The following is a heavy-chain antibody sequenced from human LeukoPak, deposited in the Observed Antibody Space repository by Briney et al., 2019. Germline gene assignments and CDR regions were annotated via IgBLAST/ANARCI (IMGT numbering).Heavy chain of an antibody. V-gene: IGHV3-74*01. CDR3: VRSSDRDGLQFVFDY. CDR1: GFTFIRYW. D-gene: IGHD5-24*01. CDR2: IKTDGTST. Sequence: PGGSPRLSCAASGFTFIRYWMHWVRHAPGKGLIWVSRIKTDGTSTNYADSVKGRFTISRDNAQNTLYLQMNSLRIEDTGVYYCVRSSDRDGLQFVFDYWGQGTLVTVSP. J-gene: IGHJ4*02.